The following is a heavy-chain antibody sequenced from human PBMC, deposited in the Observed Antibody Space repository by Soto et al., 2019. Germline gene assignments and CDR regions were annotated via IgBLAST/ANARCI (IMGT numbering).Heavy chain of an antibody. CDR3: ATGSSGHYDSFEY. V-gene: IGHV3-23*01. CDR1: GFTFRSYA. Sequence: GSLRLSCAASGFTFRSYAMTWVRQAPGKGLQWVSTISAVGGTYYADSVKGRFTISRDNSKNTLYLQMNSLRAEDTAVYYCATGSSGHYDSFEYWGQGTLVTVSS. D-gene: IGHD3-22*01. J-gene: IGHJ4*02. CDR2: ISAVGGT.